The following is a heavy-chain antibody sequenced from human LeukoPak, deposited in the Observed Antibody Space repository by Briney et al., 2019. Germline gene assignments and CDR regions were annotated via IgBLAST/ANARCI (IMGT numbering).Heavy chain of an antibody. V-gene: IGHV3-30-3*01. D-gene: IGHD2-2*01. J-gene: IGHJ6*02. CDR3: ARSTSYYYGMDV. Sequence: PGGSLRLSCAASGFDFINFHIHWVRQAPGKGLEWLAFVSKDGNNIYYADSVKGRFTISRDNSKSTLYLQMNSLRADDTAIYYCARSTSYYYGMDVWGQGTTVTVSS. CDR1: GFDFINFH. CDR2: VSKDGNNI.